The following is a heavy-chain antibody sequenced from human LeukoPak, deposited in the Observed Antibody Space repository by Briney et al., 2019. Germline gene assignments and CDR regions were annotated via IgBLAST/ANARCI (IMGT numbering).Heavy chain of an antibody. CDR3: ARDRSWIQLWLTLDY. J-gene: IGHJ4*02. D-gene: IGHD5-18*01. CDR1: GSTFSSYA. V-gene: IGHV3-30*04. Sequence: GGSLRLSCAASGSTFSSYAMHWVRQAPGKGLEWVAVISYDGSNKYYADSVKGRFTISRDNSKNTLYLQMNSLRAEDTAVYYCARDRSWIQLWLTLDYWGQGTLVTVSS. CDR2: ISYDGSNK.